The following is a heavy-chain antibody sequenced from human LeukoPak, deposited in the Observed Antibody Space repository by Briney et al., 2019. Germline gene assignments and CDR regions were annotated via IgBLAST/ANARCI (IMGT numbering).Heavy chain of an antibody. J-gene: IGHJ4*02. CDR2: IGLNGYPL. CDR1: GFTFSTCY. Sequence: KTGGSLRLSCAVSGFTFSTCYMSWIRQAPGKGLEWISYIGLNGYPLDYADSVKGRFTISRDNAKNSLYLDMNSLRAEDTAVYYCARKDYSSGSFNYWGQGTLVTVSS. CDR3: ARKDYSSGSFNY. D-gene: IGHD6-19*01. V-gene: IGHV3-11*04.